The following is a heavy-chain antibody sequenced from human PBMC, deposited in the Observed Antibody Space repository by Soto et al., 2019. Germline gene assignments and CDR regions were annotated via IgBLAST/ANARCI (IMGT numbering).Heavy chain of an antibody. CDR2: IIPIFGTA. CDR1: GGTFSSYA. D-gene: IGHD1-20*01. Sequence: QVQLVQSGAEVKKPGSSVKVSCKASGGTFSSYAISWVRQAPGQGLEWMGGIIPIFGTANYAQKFQGRVTITADESTSTAYMELSRLRSEDTAVYYCGSCIAGTITWGGPTRMDVWGQGTTVTVSS. CDR3: GSCIAGTITWGGPTRMDV. V-gene: IGHV1-69*12. J-gene: IGHJ6*02.